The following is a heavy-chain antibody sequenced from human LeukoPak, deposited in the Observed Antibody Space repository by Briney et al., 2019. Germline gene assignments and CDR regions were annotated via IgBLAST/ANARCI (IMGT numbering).Heavy chain of an antibody. CDR3: AKDSTNSWFGGDSQ. CDR2: ISYDGSNK. V-gene: IGHV3-30*18. CDR1: GFTFSYYG. J-gene: IGHJ4*02. Sequence: TGGSLRLSCAASGFTFSYYGLHWVRQAPGKGLEWVALISYDGSNKNYAESVKGRFTISRDNSKNTLYLQMNSLRFEDTAVYYCAKDSTNSWFGGDSQWGQGTLVTVST. D-gene: IGHD3-10*01.